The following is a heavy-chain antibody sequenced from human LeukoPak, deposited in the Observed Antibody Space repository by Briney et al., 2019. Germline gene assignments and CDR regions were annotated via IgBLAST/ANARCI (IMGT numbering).Heavy chain of an antibody. J-gene: IGHJ4*02. D-gene: IGHD6-19*01. V-gene: IGHV4-59*01. CDR3: ARSRGQWLVLDY. Sequence: SETLSLTCTVSGGSISTYYWGWIRQPPGKGLEWIGNIYYSGSTNYNPSLKSRVTISVDTSKSHFSLKLSSVTAADSALYYCARSRGQWLVLDYWGQGTLVTVSS. CDR1: GGSISTYY. CDR2: IYYSGST.